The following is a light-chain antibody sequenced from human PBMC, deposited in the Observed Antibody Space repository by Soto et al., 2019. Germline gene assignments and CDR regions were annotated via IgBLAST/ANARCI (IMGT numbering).Light chain of an antibody. CDR2: GAF. J-gene: IGKJ1*01. CDR3: QQYYSYPRT. Sequence: DIQMTQSPSSLSASVGDRVTITCRASQNIRSHLDWYQQKPGKAPKSLIFGAFSLQSGVPSRFSGSGSGTEFTLTISSLQPEDFATYYCQQYYSYPRTFGPGTKGDIK. V-gene: IGKV1-16*01. CDR1: QNIRSH.